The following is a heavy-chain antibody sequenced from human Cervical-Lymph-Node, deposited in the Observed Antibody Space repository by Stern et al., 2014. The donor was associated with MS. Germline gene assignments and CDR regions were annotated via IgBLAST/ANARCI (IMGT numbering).Heavy chain of an antibody. J-gene: IGHJ4*02. CDR2: ISISGSGI. CDR1: GFDFSDYY. Sequence: VQLEESGGGLVKPGGSLRLSCAASGFDFSDYYMNWVRQAPGKGLEWVSYISISGSGIHYTDSVKGRFTISRDNAKNSLYLQMNSLRAEDTAVYYCATSGTSGSYSGFDYWGQGVLVTVSS. V-gene: IGHV3-11*01. CDR3: ATSGTSGSYSGFDY. D-gene: IGHD1-26*01.